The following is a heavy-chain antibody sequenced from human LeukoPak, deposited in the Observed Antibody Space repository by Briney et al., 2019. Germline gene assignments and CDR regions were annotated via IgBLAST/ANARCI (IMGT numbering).Heavy chain of an antibody. V-gene: IGHV2-5*02. CDR1: GFSIGTTGEG. D-gene: IGHD6-25*01. J-gene: IGHJ4*02. CDR2: IYWGDDQ. CDR3: AHRRSTAAGANTFDY. Sequence: QSGPTLVKPTQTLMLTCTFSGFSIGTTGEGVGWMRQPPGKALEWLGVIYWGDDQRYSPSLKNRLTITKDTSKNQVVLRMTNMDPVDTATYFCAHRRSTAAGANTFDYWGPGILVPVPS.